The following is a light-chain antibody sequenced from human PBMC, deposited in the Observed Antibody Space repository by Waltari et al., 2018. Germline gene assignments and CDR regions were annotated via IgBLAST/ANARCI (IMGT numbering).Light chain of an antibody. CDR1: QNIGDY. J-gene: IGKJ4*01. Sequence: VLTQSPATLSLSPGDRATLSCRASQNIGDYLAWYQQKPGQAPRLLISAASNRATGVPARFSGSESGTDFTLTISSLEPEDFAVYYCQNRRDWPLLTFGGGTKVEIK. V-gene: IGKV3-11*01. CDR3: QNRRDWPLLT. CDR2: AAS.